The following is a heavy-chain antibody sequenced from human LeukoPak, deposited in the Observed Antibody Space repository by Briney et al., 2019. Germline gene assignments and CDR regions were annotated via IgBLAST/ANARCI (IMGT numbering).Heavy chain of an antibody. V-gene: IGHV1-69*05. Sequence: SVKVSCKASGGTFSSYAISWVRQAPGQGLEWMGGIIPIFGTANYAQKFQGRVTMTRDTSTSTVYMELSSLRSEDTAVYYCARNYYDSTTTYHFDYWGQGTLVTVSS. CDR3: ARNYYDSTTTYHFDY. D-gene: IGHD3-22*01. CDR1: GGTFSSYA. J-gene: IGHJ4*02. CDR2: IIPIFGTA.